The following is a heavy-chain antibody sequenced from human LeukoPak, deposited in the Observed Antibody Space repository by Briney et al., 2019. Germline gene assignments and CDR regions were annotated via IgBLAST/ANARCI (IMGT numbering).Heavy chain of an antibody. CDR2: IIPILHQA. J-gene: IGHJ3*02. V-gene: IGHV1-69*11. CDR3: AKGRGSDAFDI. CDR1: GGIFSTYA. Sequence: SVKVSCKASGGIFSTYAINWVRQAPGQGLEWMGRIIPILHQANYAQKFRDRVTITADEPTSTAYMDLSSLRSEDTAVYYCAKGRGSDAFDIWGQGTVVTVSS.